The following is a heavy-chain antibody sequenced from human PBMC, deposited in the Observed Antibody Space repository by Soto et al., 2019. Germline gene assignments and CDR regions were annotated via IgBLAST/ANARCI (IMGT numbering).Heavy chain of an antibody. Sequence: GXSLRLSCAASGFTFSGDWIHWVVQGAGKGLVWVSRINMDGSSTNYADSVKGRFTISRDNAKNTLYLQMNSMRVDDTAVYYCARGPRGLYHHDYWGQGALVTVSS. J-gene: IGHJ4*02. D-gene: IGHD2-2*01. CDR1: GFTFSGDW. CDR2: INMDGSST. V-gene: IGHV3-74*01. CDR3: ARGPRGLYHHDY.